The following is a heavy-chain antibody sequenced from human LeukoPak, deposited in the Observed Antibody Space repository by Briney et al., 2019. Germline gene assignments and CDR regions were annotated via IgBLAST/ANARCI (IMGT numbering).Heavy chain of an antibody. Sequence: PSQTLSLTCTVSGGSISSGGYYWSWIRQHPGKGLEWIGYIYYSGSTYYNPSLKSRVSMSVDTSNNQFSLKVSSVTAADTAVYYCARDQGSYYGVDVWGQGTTVTVSS. CDR2: IYYSGST. V-gene: IGHV4-31*03. CDR1: GGSISSGGYY. CDR3: ARDQGSYYGVDV. J-gene: IGHJ6*02.